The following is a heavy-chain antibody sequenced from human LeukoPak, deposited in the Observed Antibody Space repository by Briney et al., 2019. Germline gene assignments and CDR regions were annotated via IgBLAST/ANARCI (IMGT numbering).Heavy chain of an antibody. D-gene: IGHD3-10*01. V-gene: IGHV4-39*01. CDR3: ARYAVLLWFGEFDGDFDY. CDR2: IYYSGST. Sequence: SQTLSLTCTVSGGSISSGAHYWSWIRQPPGKGLEWIGSIYYSGSTYYNPSLKSRVTISVDTSKNQFSLKLSSVTAADTAVYYCARYAVLLWFGEFDGDFDYWGQGTLVTVSS. J-gene: IGHJ4*02. CDR1: GGSISSGAHY.